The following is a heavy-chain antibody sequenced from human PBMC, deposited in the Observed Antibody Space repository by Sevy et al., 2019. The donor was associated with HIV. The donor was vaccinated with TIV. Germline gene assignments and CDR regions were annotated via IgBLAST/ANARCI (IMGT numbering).Heavy chain of an antibody. CDR3: AKDYGGRYYYGSGVGWPANWFDP. CDR2: ISGSGGST. Sequence: GGSLRLSCAASGFTFSSYAMSWVRQAPGKGLEWVSAISGSGGSTYYTDSVKGRFTISRDNSKNTLYLQMNSLRAEDTAVDYGAKDYGGRYYYGSGVGWPANWFDPWGQGTLVTVSS. J-gene: IGHJ5*02. V-gene: IGHV3-23*01. CDR1: GFTFSSYA. D-gene: IGHD3-10*01.